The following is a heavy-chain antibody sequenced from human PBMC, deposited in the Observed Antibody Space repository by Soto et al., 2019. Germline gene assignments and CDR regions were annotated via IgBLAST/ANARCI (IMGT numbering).Heavy chain of an antibody. J-gene: IGHJ4*02. CDR1: GYTFTSYG. CDR3: AREAGWQRMVPYD. V-gene: IGHV1-18*04. Sequence: QVQLVQSGTEVKKPGASVNVSCKAFGYTFTSYGFSWVRQFPGQGLEWLGWISAFNGDTQYAQTMKGRLTVTTDTSTTTVHMELRSLTPADTAVYYCAREAGWQRMVPYDWGKGPLVTVS. CDR2: ISAFNGDT. D-gene: IGHD6-25*01.